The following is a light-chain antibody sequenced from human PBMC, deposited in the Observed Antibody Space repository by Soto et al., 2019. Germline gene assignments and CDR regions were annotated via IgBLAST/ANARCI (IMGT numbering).Light chain of an antibody. V-gene: IGLV1-40*01. Sequence: QSVLTQPPSVSEAPGQRVTISCTGSSSNIGAGYEAHWYQQVPGTAPKLLIYENNNRPSGVPDRFSGSKSGTSASLAITGLQAEEEAEYYCQSSDSSLSGYVFGPGTKVTVL. CDR3: QSSDSSLSGYV. CDR2: ENN. J-gene: IGLJ1*01. CDR1: SSNIGAGYE.